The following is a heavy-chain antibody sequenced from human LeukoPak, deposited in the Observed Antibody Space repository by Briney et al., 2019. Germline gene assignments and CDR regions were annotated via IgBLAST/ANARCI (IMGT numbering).Heavy chain of an antibody. CDR1: GFTFSSYA. V-gene: IGHV3-30*04. CDR2: VSYDGSNK. CDR3: ARSALYSSSWYVWWFDP. D-gene: IGHD6-13*01. Sequence: PGGSLRLSCAASGFTFSSYAMHWVRQAPGKGLEWVAVVSYDGSNKYYADSVKGRFTISRDNSKNTLYLQMNSLRAEDTAVYYCARSALYSSSWYVWWFDPWGQGTLVTVSS. J-gene: IGHJ5*02.